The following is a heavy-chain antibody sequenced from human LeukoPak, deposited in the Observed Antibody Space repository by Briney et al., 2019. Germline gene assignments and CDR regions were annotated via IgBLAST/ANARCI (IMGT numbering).Heavy chain of an antibody. Sequence: SETLSLTCSVSGASINDYYWTWIRQPPGKGLEWIGYVYHTGTSGYHPSLKTRVAMSLDTSKNQVSLKLSSVTAADTAVYFCTRVVNGGHFDYWGQGTLVTVSS. CDR3: TRVVNGGHFDY. V-gene: IGHV4-59*01. CDR1: GASINDYY. J-gene: IGHJ4*02. D-gene: IGHD2-8*01. CDR2: VYHTGTS.